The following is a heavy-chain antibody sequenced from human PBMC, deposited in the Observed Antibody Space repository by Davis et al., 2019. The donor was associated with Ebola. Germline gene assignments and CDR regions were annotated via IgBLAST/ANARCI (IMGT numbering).Heavy chain of an antibody. CDR1: GFTFSSYG. J-gene: IGHJ4*02. V-gene: IGHV3-30*18. D-gene: IGHD6-19*01. CDR2: ISYDGSNK. CDR3: AKDRRRRSGAVAGSPYFDY. Sequence: GESLKISCAASGFTFSSYGMHWVRQAPGKGLEWVAVISYDGSNKYYADSVKGRFTISRDNSKNTLYLQMNSLRAEDTAVYYCAKDRRRRSGAVAGSPYFDYWGQGTLVTVSS.